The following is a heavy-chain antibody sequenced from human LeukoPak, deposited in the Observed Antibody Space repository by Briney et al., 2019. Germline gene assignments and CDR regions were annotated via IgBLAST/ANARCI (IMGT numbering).Heavy chain of an antibody. J-gene: IGHJ4*02. CDR3: ARRGQRDYFDY. Sequence: GESLKISCKGSGYSFTSNWIGWVRQMPGKGLEWMGIMYPGDSDTRYRPSFQGQVTISADKSISTAYLQWSSLKASDTAMYYCARRGQRDYFDYWGQGTLVTVSS. CDR2: MYPGDSDT. CDR1: GYSFTSNW. V-gene: IGHV5-51*01.